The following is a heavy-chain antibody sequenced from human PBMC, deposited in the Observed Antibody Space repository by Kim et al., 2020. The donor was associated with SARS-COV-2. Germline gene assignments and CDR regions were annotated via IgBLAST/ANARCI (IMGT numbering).Heavy chain of an antibody. J-gene: IGHJ6*02. Sequence: YAQRCPARVTITADKSTGTAYLELSSLRTEETAVYYCARTDTALYYGMDVWGQGTTVTVSS. CDR3: ARTDTALYYGMDV. V-gene: IGHV1-69*02. D-gene: IGHD5-18*01.